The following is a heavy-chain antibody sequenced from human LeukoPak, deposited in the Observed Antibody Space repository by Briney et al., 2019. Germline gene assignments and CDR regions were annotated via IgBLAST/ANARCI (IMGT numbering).Heavy chain of an antibody. Sequence: EASVKVSCKASGGTFSSYAISWVRQAPGQGLEWMGGIIPIFGTANYAQKFQGRVTITADKSTSTAFMELSSLRSEDTAVYYCARAGYDYVWGSYRPLFDYWGQGTLVTVSS. CDR2: IIPIFGTA. CDR1: GGTFSSYA. D-gene: IGHD3-16*02. J-gene: IGHJ4*02. V-gene: IGHV1-69*06. CDR3: ARAGYDYVWGSYRPLFDY.